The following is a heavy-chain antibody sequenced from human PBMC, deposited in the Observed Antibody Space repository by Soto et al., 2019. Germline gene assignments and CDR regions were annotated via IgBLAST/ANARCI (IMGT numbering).Heavy chain of an antibody. CDR3: AKGGLGDHGDGVGDY. J-gene: IGHJ4*02. Sequence: EVQLLESGGGLVQPGGSLRLSCAASGFTFSGYVMSWVRQAPGKGLEWVSAISGSGGSTYYADSVKGRFTISRDNSKNTLCLQMNSLSAEDTAVYYGAKGGLGDHGDGVGDYGGQGTLVSGSS. CDR2: ISGSGGST. CDR1: GFTFSGYV. V-gene: IGHV3-23*01. D-gene: IGHD4-17*01.